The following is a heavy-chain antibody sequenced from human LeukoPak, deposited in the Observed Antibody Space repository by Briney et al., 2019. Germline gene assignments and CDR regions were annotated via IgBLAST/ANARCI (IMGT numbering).Heavy chain of an antibody. CDR2: IYYSGST. V-gene: IGHV4-59*12. CDR1: GGSISSYY. Sequence: SETLSLTCTVSGGSISSYYWSWIRQPPGKGLEWIGYIYYSGSTNYNPSLKSRVTISVDTSKNQFSLKLSSVTAADTAVYYCAREGGSSSCLDYWGQGTLVTVSS. CDR3: AREGGSSSCLDY. D-gene: IGHD6-13*01. J-gene: IGHJ4*02.